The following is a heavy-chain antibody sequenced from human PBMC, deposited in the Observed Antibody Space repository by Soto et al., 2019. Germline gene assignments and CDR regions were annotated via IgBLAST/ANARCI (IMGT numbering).Heavy chain of an antibody. Sequence: GASVKVSCKTSGYTFNDYFLHWVRQAPGQGLEWMGSINPNSGDTDYAQRFQGRVTLTRDTSIRTVYMELSRLRSDDTAVYYCARRRLSTGTDYFDYSGREPWSPSP. CDR3: ARRRLSTGTDYFDY. CDR2: INPNSGDT. CDR1: GYTFNDYF. J-gene: IGHJ4*02. V-gene: IGHV1-2*02. D-gene: IGHD1-1*01.